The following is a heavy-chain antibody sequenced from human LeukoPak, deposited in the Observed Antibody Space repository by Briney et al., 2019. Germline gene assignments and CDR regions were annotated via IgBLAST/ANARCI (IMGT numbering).Heavy chain of an antibody. CDR1: GLPIADFA. Sequence: GGSLRLSCVASGLPIADFAMHWVRQAPGKGLEWVSLISGDGVSTFYADSVKGRFSISRDNGKNSLSLEMNSLRTEDTAMYYCARESGKFDYWGQGTLVAVSS. V-gene: IGHV3-43*02. J-gene: IGHJ4*02. CDR2: ISGDGVST. CDR3: ARESGKFDY.